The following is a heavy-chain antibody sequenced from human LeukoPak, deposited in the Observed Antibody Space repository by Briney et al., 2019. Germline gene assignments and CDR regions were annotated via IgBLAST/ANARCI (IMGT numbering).Heavy chain of an antibody. V-gene: IGHV3-33*01. D-gene: IGHD7-27*01. Sequence: PGGSLRLSCAASGFIFSDSGMHWVRQAPAKGLEWVAVIWYDGTNKYYADSVKGRFTISRDNSKNTLYLQMNSLRAEDTAVYYCASPGVWGQGTLVTVSS. J-gene: IGHJ4*02. CDR2: IWYDGTNK. CDR3: ASPGV. CDR1: GFIFSDSG.